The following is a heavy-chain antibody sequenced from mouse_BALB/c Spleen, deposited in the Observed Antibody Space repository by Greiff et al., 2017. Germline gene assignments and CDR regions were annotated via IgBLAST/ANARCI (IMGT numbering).Heavy chain of an antibody. J-gene: IGHJ2*01. D-gene: IGHD2-1*01. CDR3: AKRGYYGNYPDY. Sequence: VKLQQPGAELVKPGTSVKLSCKASGYNFTSYWINWVKLRPGQGLEWIGDIYPGSGSTNYNEKFKSKATLTVDTSSSTAYMQLSSLASEDSALYYCAKRGYYGNYPDYWGQGTTLTVSS. CDR1: GYNFTSYW. V-gene: IGHV1-55*01. CDR2: IYPGSGST.